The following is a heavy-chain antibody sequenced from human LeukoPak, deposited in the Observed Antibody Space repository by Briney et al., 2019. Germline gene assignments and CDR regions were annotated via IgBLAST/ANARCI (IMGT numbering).Heavy chain of an antibody. D-gene: IGHD3-22*01. CDR3: AKVGGLLPFDN. CDR2: IWYDGSNK. V-gene: IGHV3-33*06. J-gene: IGHJ4*02. Sequence: GGSLRLSCAASGFTFSSYGMHWVRQAPGKGLEWVAVIWYDGSNKYYADSVKGRFTISRDNSKNTLYLQMSSLRAEDTALYYSAKVGGLLPFDNWGQGTLVTVSS. CDR1: GFTFSSYG.